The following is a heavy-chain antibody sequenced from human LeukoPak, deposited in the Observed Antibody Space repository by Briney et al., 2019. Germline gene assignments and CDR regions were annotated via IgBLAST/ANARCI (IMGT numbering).Heavy chain of an antibody. J-gene: IGHJ4*02. CDR1: RFTFSSYW. CDR3: ARVTLSGSYLFDY. D-gene: IGHD1-26*01. V-gene: IGHV3-74*01. CDR2: INSDGSST. Sequence: GGSLRLSCAASRFTFSSYWMHWVRQAPGKGLVWVSRINSDGSSTSYADPVKGRFTISRDNAKNTQYLQMNSLRAEDTAVYYCARVTLSGSYLFDYWGQGTLVTVSS.